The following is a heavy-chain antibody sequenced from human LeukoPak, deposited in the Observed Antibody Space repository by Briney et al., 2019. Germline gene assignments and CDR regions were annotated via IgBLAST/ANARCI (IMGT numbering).Heavy chain of an antibody. V-gene: IGHV3-30*18. CDR2: ISYDGSNK. CDR3: AKDGLAAALDY. D-gene: IGHD6-13*01. J-gene: IGHJ4*02. CDR1: GFTFSSYG. Sequence: PGGSLRLSCAASGFTFSSYGMHWVRQAPGKGLEWVAVISYDGSNKYYADSVKGRSTISRDNSKNTLYLQMNGLRAEDTAVYYCAKDGLAAALDYWGQGTLVTVSS.